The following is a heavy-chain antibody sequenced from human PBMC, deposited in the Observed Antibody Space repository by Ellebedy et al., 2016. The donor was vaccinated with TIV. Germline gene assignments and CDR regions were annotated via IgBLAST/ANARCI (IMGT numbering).Heavy chain of an antibody. V-gene: IGHV4-39*07. CDR3: ARDRGYCSGGSCSNAFDI. D-gene: IGHD2-15*01. CDR2: IYYSGST. CDR1: GGSISSSSYY. J-gene: IGHJ3*02. Sequence: SETLSLXXTVSGGSISSSSYYWGWIRQPPGKGLEWIGSIYYSGSTYYNPSLKSRVTISVDTSKNQFSLKLSSVTAADTAVYYCARDRGYCSGGSCSNAFDIWGQGTMVTVSS.